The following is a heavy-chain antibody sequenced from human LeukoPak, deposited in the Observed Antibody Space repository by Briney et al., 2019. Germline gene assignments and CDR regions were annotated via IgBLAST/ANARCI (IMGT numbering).Heavy chain of an antibody. J-gene: IGHJ6*02. Sequence: GGSLRLSCAASGFTFINAWMSWVRQAPGKGLEWVGRVKRKTDGGTTDYAAPVKGRFTISRDDTKKTLYLQMNSLKAEDTAVYYCTTDPMVRGVEVWGQGTTVTVSS. CDR3: TTDPMVRGVEV. V-gene: IGHV3-15*01. CDR1: GFTFINAW. CDR2: VKRKTDGGTT. D-gene: IGHD3-10*01.